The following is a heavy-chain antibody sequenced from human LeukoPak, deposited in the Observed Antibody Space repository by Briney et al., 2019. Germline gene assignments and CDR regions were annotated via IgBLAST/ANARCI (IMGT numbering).Heavy chain of an antibody. V-gene: IGHV3-23*01. D-gene: IGHD1-26*01. CDR1: GFTFSSYA. J-gene: IGHJ6*02. CDR2: ISGSGGST. Sequence: GGSLRLSCAASGFTFSSYAMSWVRQAPGKGLEWVSAISGSGGSTYYADSVKGRFTISRDNSKNTLYLQMNSLRAEDTALYYCAKVLRGGSYYYYGLDLWGQGTTVTVSS. CDR3: AKVLRGGSYYYYGLDL.